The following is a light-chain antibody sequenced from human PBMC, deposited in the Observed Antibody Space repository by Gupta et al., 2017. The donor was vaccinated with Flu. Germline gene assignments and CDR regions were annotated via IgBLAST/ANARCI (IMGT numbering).Light chain of an antibody. Sequence: PSTLSASVGDRVTITCRASQSISSWLAWYQQKPGKAPKLVIYRASSLESGVPSRFSGSGSGTEFTLTISSLRPDDFATYYCQQYNSYSYTFGQGTKVEIK. CDR3: QQYNSYSYT. CDR2: RAS. CDR1: QSISSW. J-gene: IGKJ2*01. V-gene: IGKV1-5*03.